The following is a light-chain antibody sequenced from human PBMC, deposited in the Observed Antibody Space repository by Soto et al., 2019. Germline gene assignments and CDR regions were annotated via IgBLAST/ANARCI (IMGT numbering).Light chain of an antibody. CDR1: SSNVGSET. CDR2: SND. J-gene: IGLJ2*01. CDR3: ATWDDGLNGVV. V-gene: IGLV1-44*01. Sequence: QSVLTQPPSVSGTPGQRVTISCSGSSSNVGSETVHWYQHLPRMAPRLLIFSNDQRPSGVPDRFSASKSGTSASLAVSGLRSEDEADYYCATWDDGLNGVVFGGGTKLTVL.